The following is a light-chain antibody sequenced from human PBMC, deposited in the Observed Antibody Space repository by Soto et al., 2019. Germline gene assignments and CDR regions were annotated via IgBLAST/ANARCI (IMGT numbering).Light chain of an antibody. Sequence: DIQMTQSPSTLSASVGDRVTITCRASQSISNWLAWYRQKPGRAPILLIYDASSLESGVPSRFSGSGSGTGFTLTISSLQPDDFATYYCQQYNSYPRTFGQGTKVEIK. J-gene: IGKJ1*01. CDR3: QQYNSYPRT. CDR2: DAS. V-gene: IGKV1-5*01. CDR1: QSISNW.